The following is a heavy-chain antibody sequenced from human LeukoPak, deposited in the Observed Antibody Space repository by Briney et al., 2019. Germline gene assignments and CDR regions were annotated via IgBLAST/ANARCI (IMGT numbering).Heavy chain of an antibody. CDR2: IGQDGTDK. D-gene: IGHD1-26*01. CDR1: GFTFSSYW. CDR3: AKSGGFFDT. V-gene: IGHV3-7*01. J-gene: IGHJ4*02. Sequence: HPGGSLRLSCAASGFTFSSYWMSWVRQAPGKGLEWVANIGQDGTDKYYVDSVVGRFTISRDNAQNLLYLHMNSLRAEDTGVYYCAKSGGFFDTWGQGTLVTVSS.